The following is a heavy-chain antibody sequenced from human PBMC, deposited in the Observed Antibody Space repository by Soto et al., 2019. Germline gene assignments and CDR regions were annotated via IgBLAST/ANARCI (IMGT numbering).Heavy chain of an antibody. V-gene: IGHV4-59*08. Sequence: QVQLQESGPGLVKPSETLSLTCTVSGGSISSYYWSWIRQPPGKGLEWIGYSYYSGSTNYSPSLKSRVTISVDTSKNQFSRNLSSVTASDTDVYYCARQGSYSLRDWGQGTLVTVSS. D-gene: IGHD1-26*01. CDR3: ARQGSYSLRD. J-gene: IGHJ4*02. CDR1: GGSISSYY. CDR2: SYYSGST.